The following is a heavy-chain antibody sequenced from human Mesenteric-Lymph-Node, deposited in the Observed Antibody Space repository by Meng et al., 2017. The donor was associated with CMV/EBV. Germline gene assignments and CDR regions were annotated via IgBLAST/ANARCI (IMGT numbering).Heavy chain of an antibody. CDR1: GFTFDDYA. J-gene: IGHJ6*02. CDR2: ISWNSGSI. V-gene: IGHV3-9*01. CDR3: AKDGKSCSGTTCYYYVMDV. Sequence: GGSLRLSCAASGFTFDDYAMHWVRQAPGKGLEWVSGISWNSGSIGYADSVKGRFTISRDNAKNSLYLQMNSLRAEDTALYYCAKDGKSCSGTTCYYYVMDVWGQGTTVTSP. D-gene: IGHD2-2*01.